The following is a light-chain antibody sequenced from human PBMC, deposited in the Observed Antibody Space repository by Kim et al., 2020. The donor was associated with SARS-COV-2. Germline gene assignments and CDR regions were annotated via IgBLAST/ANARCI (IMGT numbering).Light chain of an antibody. Sequence: GKSITITCTRTSSDVGANDYVSWYQQHPGKAPKLMIYDVKNRPSGVSNRFSGSKSDNTASLTISGLQPEDEADYYCASFTSKSTPSFGTGTKVTVL. CDR2: DVK. CDR1: SSDVGANDY. J-gene: IGLJ1*01. CDR3: ASFTSKSTPS. V-gene: IGLV2-14*03.